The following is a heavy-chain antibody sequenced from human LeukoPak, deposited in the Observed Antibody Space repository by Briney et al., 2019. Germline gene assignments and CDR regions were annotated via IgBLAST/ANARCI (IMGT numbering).Heavy chain of an antibody. V-gene: IGHV3-48*02. Sequence: GGSLRLSCAASGFTFSSYSMNWVRQAPGKGLEWVSYISSSSSTIYYADSVKGRFTLSRDKTKNSLYLQMNSMRDEDTAVYYCARGRGYSYDYWGQGTLVTVCS. D-gene: IGHD5-12*01. CDR3: ARGRGYSYDY. J-gene: IGHJ4*02. CDR2: ISSSSSTI. CDR1: GFTFSSYS.